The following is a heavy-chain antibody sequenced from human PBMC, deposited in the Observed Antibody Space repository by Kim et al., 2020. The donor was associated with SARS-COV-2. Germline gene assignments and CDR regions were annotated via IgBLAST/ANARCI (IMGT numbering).Heavy chain of an antibody. V-gene: IGHV3-53*01. CDR2: IYSGGST. CDR1: GFTVSSNY. D-gene: IGHD3-16*01. Sequence: GSLRLSCAASGFTVSSNYMSWVRQAPGKGLEWVSVIYSGGSTYYADSVKGRFTISRDNSKNTLYLQMNSLRAEDTAVYYCASPVRGETFFDYWGQGTLVTVSS. CDR3: ASPVRGETFFDY. J-gene: IGHJ4*02.